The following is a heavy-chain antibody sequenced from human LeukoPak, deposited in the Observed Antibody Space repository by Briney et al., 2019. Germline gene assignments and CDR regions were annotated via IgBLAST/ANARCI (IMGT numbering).Heavy chain of an antibody. CDR2: FDPEDGET. J-gene: IGHJ5*02. V-gene: IGHV1-24*01. D-gene: IGHD3-9*01. Sequence: GASVKVSCKVSGCTLTELSMHWVRQAPGKGLEWMGGFDPEDGETIYAQKFQGRVTMTEDTSTDTAYMELSSLRSEDTAVYYCAATYYDILTGSNWFDPWGQGTLVTVSS. CDR1: GCTLTELS. CDR3: AATYYDILTGSNWFDP.